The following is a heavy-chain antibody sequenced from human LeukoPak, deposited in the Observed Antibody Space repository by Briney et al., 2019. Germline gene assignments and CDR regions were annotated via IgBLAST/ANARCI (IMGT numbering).Heavy chain of an antibody. J-gene: IGHJ3*02. CDR2: INHSGST. Sequence: SETLSLXCTVSGGSISGYYWSWIRRPPGRGLEWIGEINHSGSTNYNPSLKSRVTISVDTSKNQFSLKLSSVTAADTAVYYCAREPRDGYNSTFDAFDIWGQGTMVTVSS. CDR1: GGSISGYY. CDR3: AREPRDGYNSTFDAFDI. D-gene: IGHD5-24*01. V-gene: IGHV4-34*01.